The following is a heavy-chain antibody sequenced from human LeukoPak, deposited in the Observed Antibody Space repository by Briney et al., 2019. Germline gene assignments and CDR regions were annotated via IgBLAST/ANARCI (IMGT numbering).Heavy chain of an antibody. V-gene: IGHV4-34*01. CDR2: INHSGST. CDR3: ASTDTANFGGIDP. J-gene: IGHJ5*02. CDR1: GGSISSYY. D-gene: IGHD5-18*01. Sequence: NASETLSLTCTVSGGSISSYYWSWIRQPPGKGLEWIGEINHSGSTNYNPSLKSRVTISVDTSKNQFSLKLSSVTAADTAVYYCASTDTANFGGIDPWGQGTLVTVSS.